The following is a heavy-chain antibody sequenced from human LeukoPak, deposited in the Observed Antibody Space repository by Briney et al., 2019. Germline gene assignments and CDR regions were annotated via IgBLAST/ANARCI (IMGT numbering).Heavy chain of an antibody. CDR2: SSAYNGNT. CDR3: ARCQWPDYYYYYYMDV. V-gene: IGHV1-18*01. D-gene: IGHD6-19*01. CDR1: GYTFTSYG. Sequence: ASVTVSCKASGYTFTSYGISWVRQAPGQGLEGRGWSSAYNGNTNYAQKLQGRVTMTTDTSTSTAYMELRSLRSDDTAVYYCARCQWPDYYYYYYMDVWGKGTTVTISS. J-gene: IGHJ6*03.